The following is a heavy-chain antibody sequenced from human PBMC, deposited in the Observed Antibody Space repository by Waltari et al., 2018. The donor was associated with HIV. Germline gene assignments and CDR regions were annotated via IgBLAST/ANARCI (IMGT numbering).Heavy chain of an antibody. J-gene: IGHJ4*02. CDR3: ARRGGAHFDY. Sequence: EVQLVESGGGLVQPGGSLRLSCAASGFTFSDHYMDWVRQAPGKGLEWVGRTRNKANSYTTEYAASVKGRFTISRDDSKNSLYLQMNSLKTEDTAVYYCARRGGAHFDYWGQGTLVTVSS. CDR1: GFTFSDHY. D-gene: IGHD1-26*01. CDR2: TRNKANSYTT. V-gene: IGHV3-72*01.